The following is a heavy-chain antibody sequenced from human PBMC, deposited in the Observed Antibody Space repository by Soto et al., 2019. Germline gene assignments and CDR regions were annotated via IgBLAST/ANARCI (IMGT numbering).Heavy chain of an antibody. CDR1: GFTFSSYS. Sequence: GGSLRLSCAASGFTFSSYSMNWVRQAPGKGLEWVSYISSSSSTIYYADSVKGRFTISRDNAKNSLYLQMNSLRAEDTAVYYCASWPWSGYYYFDYWGQGTLVTVSS. CDR3: ASWPWSGYYYFDY. CDR2: ISSSSSTI. D-gene: IGHD3-3*01. V-gene: IGHV3-48*01. J-gene: IGHJ4*02.